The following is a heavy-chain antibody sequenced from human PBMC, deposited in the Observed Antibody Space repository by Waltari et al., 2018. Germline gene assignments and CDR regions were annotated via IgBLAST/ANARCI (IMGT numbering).Heavy chain of an antibody. D-gene: IGHD3-3*01. J-gene: IGHJ6*02. V-gene: IGHV4-59*01. CDR1: GGSISSYY. CDR2: IYYSGST. CDR3: ARYDYDFWSGYSPYYYYGMDV. Sequence: QVQLQESGPGLVKPSETLSLTCTVSGGSISSYYWRWIRQPPGQGLGWIGYIYYSGSTNYNPSLKSRVTISVDTSKNQFSLKLSSVTAADTAVYYCARYDYDFWSGYSPYYYYGMDVWGQGTTVTVSS.